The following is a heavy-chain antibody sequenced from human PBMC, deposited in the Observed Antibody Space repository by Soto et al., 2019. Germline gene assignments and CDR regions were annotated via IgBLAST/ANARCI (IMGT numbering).Heavy chain of an antibody. V-gene: IGHV3-23*01. CDR2: ISGSGAST. CDR1: GFTFSSYV. D-gene: IGHD2-2*01. J-gene: IGHJ4*02. CDR3: ATDAWAAYYFAY. Sequence: VQLLESGGGLVQPGGSLRLSCAASGFTFSSYVMNWVRLAPGKGLEWVSAISGSGASTYYADSVKGRFTISRDNSKNTLYLQMNSLRAEDTAVYYCATDAWAAYYFAYWGQGTLVTVSS.